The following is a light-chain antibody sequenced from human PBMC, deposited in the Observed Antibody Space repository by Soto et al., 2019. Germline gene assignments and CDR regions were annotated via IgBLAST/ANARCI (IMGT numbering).Light chain of an antibody. V-gene: IGLV2-14*01. CDR2: DVT. CDR1: SSDVGGYNY. Sequence: QSALTQPASVSGSPGQSIAISCTGTSSDVGGYNYVSWYQQHPGKAPKLMIYDVTNRPSGVSNRFSGSKSGNTASLTISGLQAEDEADYYCSSYTSNSTRVFCGGTKLTVL. J-gene: IGLJ3*02. CDR3: SSYTSNSTRV.